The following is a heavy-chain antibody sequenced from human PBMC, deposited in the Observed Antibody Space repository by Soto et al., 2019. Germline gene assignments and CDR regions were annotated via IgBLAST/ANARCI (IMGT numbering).Heavy chain of an antibody. CDR3: ARDREIGRFYYYYMDV. V-gene: IGHV3-33*08. J-gene: IGHJ6*03. CDR2: IWYDGSNK. D-gene: IGHD1-26*01. Sequence: GGSLRLSCAASGFTFLLYGMHWVRQAPGKGLEWVAVIWYDGSNKYYADSVKGRFHISIDNSKNTLSLQMNSLRAEDTAVYYCARDREIGRFYYYYMDVWGKGTTVTVSS. CDR1: GFTFLLYG.